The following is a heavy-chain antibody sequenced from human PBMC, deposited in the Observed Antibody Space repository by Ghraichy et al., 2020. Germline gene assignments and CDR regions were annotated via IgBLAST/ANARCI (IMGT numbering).Heavy chain of an antibody. J-gene: IGHJ4*02. V-gene: IGHV3-23*01. CDR1: GFTFSSYA. CDR3: AKDRGYSYGTFDY. Sequence: GGSLRLSCAASGFTFSSYAMSWVRQAPGKGLEWVSSISGSGGTTYYADSVKGRFTISRDNSKNTLYLQMNSLRAEDTAVYYCAKDRGYSYGTFDYWGQGTLVTVSS. D-gene: IGHD5-18*01. CDR2: ISGSGGTT.